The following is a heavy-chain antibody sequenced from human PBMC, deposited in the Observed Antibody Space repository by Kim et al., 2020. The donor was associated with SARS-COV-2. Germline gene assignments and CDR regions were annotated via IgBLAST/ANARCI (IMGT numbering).Heavy chain of an antibody. CDR1: GFTFTSSA. CDR3: AAPGVYYYDSSGYLPLDY. V-gene: IGHV1-58*01. CDR2: IVVGSGNT. J-gene: IGHJ4*02. D-gene: IGHD3-22*01. Sequence: SVKVSCKASGFTFTSSAVQWVRQARGQRLEWIGWIVVGSGNTNYAQKFQERVTITRDMSTSTAYMGLSSLRSEDTAVYYCAAPGVYYYDSSGYLPLDYWGQGTLVTVSS.